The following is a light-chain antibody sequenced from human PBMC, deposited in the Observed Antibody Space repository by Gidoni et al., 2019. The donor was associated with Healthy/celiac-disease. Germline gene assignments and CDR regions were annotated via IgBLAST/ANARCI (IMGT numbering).Light chain of an antibody. J-gene: IGKJ2*01. CDR2: DAS. CDR1: QGISSA. Sequence: ALQLTPSPSSLSASVGDRVTITCRASQGISSALAWYQQKPGKAPKLLIYDASSLESGVPSRFSGSGSGTDFTLTISSLQPEDFATYYCKQFKSYPYTFGQGTKLEIK. V-gene: IGKV1-13*02. CDR3: KQFKSYPYT.